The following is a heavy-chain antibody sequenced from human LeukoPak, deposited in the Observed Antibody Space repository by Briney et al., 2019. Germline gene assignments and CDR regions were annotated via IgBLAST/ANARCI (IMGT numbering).Heavy chain of an antibody. CDR3: ARQGRRGGFTDWFDP. Sequence: GESLKISCEGSGYSFTSYWIGWVRQMPGKGLEWMGIIYPGDSDTRYSPSFQGQVTISADKSISTAYLQWSSLKASDTAMYYCARQGRRGGFTDWFDPWGQGTLVTVSS. V-gene: IGHV5-51*01. CDR1: GYSFTSYW. CDR2: IYPGDSDT. D-gene: IGHD1-14*01. J-gene: IGHJ5*02.